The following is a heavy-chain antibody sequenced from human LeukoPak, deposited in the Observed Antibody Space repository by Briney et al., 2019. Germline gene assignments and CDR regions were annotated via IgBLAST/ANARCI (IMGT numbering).Heavy chain of an antibody. CDR2: VDYTGSYI. Sequence: PGGSLRLSCAASGFTFSSYIMNWVRQAPGKGLEWVSSVDYTGSYIYYADSVKGRFTISRDNVKNSLYLQMNSLRAEDTAVFYCTRITAAAVDYWGQGTLVTVSS. CDR1: GFTFSSYI. V-gene: IGHV3-21*01. D-gene: IGHD6-13*01. CDR3: TRITAAAVDY. J-gene: IGHJ4*02.